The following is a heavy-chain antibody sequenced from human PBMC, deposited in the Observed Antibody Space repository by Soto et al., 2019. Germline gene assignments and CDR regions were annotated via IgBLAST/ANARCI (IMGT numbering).Heavy chain of an antibody. CDR2: SRNRARSYTT. CDR1: GFTFSDHY. CDR3: ARVMTTVTKDALDI. Sequence: EVQLVESGGGLVQPGGSLRLSCAAFGFTFSDHYMYWVRQAPGKGLEWVGGSRNRARSYTTEYAASVKGRFTISRDESKYSLYLEMNSLKTEDTAVYYCARVMTTVTKDALDIWGQGTMVTVSS. J-gene: IGHJ3*02. V-gene: IGHV3-72*01. D-gene: IGHD4-17*01.